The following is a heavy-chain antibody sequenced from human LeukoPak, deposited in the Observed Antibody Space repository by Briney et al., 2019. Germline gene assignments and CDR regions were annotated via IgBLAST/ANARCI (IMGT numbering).Heavy chain of an antibody. D-gene: IGHD5-12*01. V-gene: IGHV5-51*01. CDR1: GYSFTRNW. J-gene: IGHJ4*02. CDR2: IYPGDSDT. CDR3: ARLYSGYDSYFDY. Sequence: GESLKISCKGSGYSFTRNWIGWVRQMPGKGLEWMGIIYPGDSDTRYSLSFQGQVTISADKSISTAYLQWSTLKASDTAMYYCARLYSGYDSYFDYWGQGTLVTVSS.